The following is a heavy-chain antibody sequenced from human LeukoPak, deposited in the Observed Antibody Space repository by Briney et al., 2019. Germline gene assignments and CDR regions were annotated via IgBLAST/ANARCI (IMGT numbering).Heavy chain of an antibody. V-gene: IGHV3-74*01. CDR2: IKSDGGSI. Sequence: GGSLRLSCAASGFPLSNYWVHWVRQAPGQGLVCVSRIKSDGGSITYADSVKGRFPISRDSAKNTLFLQMNSLRAEDTAVYYCASRRDGPYSQMTWGQGALVTVSS. D-gene: IGHD3-16*01. J-gene: IGHJ4*02. CDR1: GFPLSNYW. CDR3: ASRRDGPYSQMT.